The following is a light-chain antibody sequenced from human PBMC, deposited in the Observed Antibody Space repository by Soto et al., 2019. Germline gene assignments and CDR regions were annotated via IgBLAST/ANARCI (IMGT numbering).Light chain of an antibody. CDR1: QSINNY. J-gene: IGKJ1*01. Sequence: DIQLTQSPSSLSASVGDRVSISCRASQSINNYLNWYQQKPGKAPKVLIFAASTLQSGVPSRFSGSGSGTDFTLTITSLQPEAFATYYCHQSYTRTFGQGTKVDI. V-gene: IGKV1-39*01. CDR2: AAS. CDR3: HQSYTRT.